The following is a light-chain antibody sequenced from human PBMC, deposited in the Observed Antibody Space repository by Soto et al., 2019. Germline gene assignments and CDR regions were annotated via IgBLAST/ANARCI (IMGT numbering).Light chain of an antibody. CDR3: SSYTHTNTVV. J-gene: IGLJ2*01. CDR1: SGDVGGHDY. V-gene: IGLV2-14*03. CDR2: NVN. Sequence: QSVLTQVASVSGSPGQSITISCTGTSGDVGGHDYVSWYQQYPGKAPKLMIYNVNYRPSGVSNRFSGSKSGNTASLTISGLQADDEANHYCSSYTHTNTVVFGGGTKLTVL.